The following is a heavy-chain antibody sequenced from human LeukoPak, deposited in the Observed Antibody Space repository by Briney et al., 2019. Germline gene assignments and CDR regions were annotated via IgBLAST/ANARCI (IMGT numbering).Heavy chain of an antibody. Sequence: SVKLSCKASGDTFSSYAISWVRQAPGQGLEWMGRIIPILGIANYAQKFQGRVTITADKSTSTAYMELSSLRSEDTAVYYCARLRDYCSSTSCYRHYYYGMDVWGQGTTVTVSS. CDR1: GDTFSSYA. CDR3: ARLRDYCSSTSCYRHYYYGMDV. J-gene: IGHJ6*02. CDR2: IIPILGIA. D-gene: IGHD2-2*02. V-gene: IGHV1-69*04.